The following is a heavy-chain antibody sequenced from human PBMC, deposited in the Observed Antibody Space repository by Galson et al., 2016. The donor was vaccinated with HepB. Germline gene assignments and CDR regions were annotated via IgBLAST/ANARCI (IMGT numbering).Heavy chain of an antibody. Sequence: SVKVSCKASGGTFSRYAISWVRQAPGQGLEWMGGIITMFGTAKYAQKFQGRVTITADESTSTVYMELSSLRSEDTAVYYCARDQGWEGGWFDPWGQGTLVTVSS. J-gene: IGHJ5*02. CDR2: IITMFGTA. CDR1: GGTFSRYA. V-gene: IGHV1-69*13. CDR3: ARDQGWEGGWFDP. D-gene: IGHD1-26*01.